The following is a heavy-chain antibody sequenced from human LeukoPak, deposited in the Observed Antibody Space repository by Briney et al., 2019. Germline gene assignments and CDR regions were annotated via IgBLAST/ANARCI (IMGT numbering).Heavy chain of an antibody. Sequence: SETLSLTCTVSGGSISSSSYYWGWIRQPPGKGLEWIGSIYYSGSTYYNPSLKSRVTISVDTSKNQLSLKLSSVTAADTAVYYCARGGDSSGWYADYWGQGTLVTVSS. CDR1: GGSISSSSYY. CDR3: ARGGDSSGWYADY. D-gene: IGHD6-19*01. CDR2: IYYSGST. J-gene: IGHJ4*02. V-gene: IGHV4-39*01.